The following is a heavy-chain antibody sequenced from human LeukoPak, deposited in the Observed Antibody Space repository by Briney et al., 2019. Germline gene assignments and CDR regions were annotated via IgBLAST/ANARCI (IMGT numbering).Heavy chain of an antibody. CDR3: AKNGIHLWSDYNFDY. CDR1: GFTFSSYG. J-gene: IGHJ4*02. V-gene: IGHV3-30*18. Sequence: PGRSLRLSCAVSGFTFSSYGMHWVCQAPGQGQGREAVISIDGSTKSYADSVKGRFTISKDNTKNTLYLQMNSLRAEDTAVYYCAKNGIHLWSDYNFDYWGQGTLVTVSS. CDR2: ISIDGSTK. D-gene: IGHD5-18*01.